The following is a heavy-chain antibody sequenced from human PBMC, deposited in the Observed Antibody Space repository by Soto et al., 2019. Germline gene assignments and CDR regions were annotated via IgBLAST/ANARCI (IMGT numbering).Heavy chain of an antibody. Sequence: QITLNESGPTLVKPRQALTLTCTFSGFSLTTSGVGVGWIRQSPGKAPEWLALIYCDDDKRYSPSLKSRLTLYKDTSKNLVVLTMADLDPADTATYYCAHRVLRTVFGLVTTTAIYFDFWGQGTPVAVSS. CDR2: IYCDDDK. D-gene: IGHD3-3*01. CDR1: GFSLTTSGVG. J-gene: IGHJ4*02. CDR3: AHRVLRTVFGLVTTTAIYFDF. V-gene: IGHV2-5*02.